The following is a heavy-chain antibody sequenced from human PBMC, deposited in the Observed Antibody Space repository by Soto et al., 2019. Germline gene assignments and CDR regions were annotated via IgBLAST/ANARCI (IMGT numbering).Heavy chain of an antibody. Sequence: KQSQTLSLTCAISGDSVSSNSAAWNWIRQSPSRGLEWLGRTYYRSKWYNDYAVSVKSRITINPDTSKNQFSLQLNSVTPEDTAVYYCARDPRYYYDSSGYYYYYYYGMDVWGQGTTVTVSS. CDR1: GDSVSSNSAA. J-gene: IGHJ6*02. V-gene: IGHV6-1*01. CDR2: TYYRSKWYN. D-gene: IGHD3-22*01. CDR3: ARDPRYYYDSSGYYYYYYYGMDV.